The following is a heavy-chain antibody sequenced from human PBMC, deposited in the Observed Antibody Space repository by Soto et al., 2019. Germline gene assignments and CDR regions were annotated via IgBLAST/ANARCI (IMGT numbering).Heavy chain of an antibody. D-gene: IGHD6-6*01. Sequence: SETLSLTCTVSGGSISSYYWSWIRQPPGKGLEWIGYIYYSGSTNYNPSLKSRVTISVDTSKNQFSLKLSSVTAADTAVYYCAGFRPGRDYYYYYGMDVWGQGTTVTVSS. CDR2: IYYSGST. CDR1: GGSISSYY. CDR3: AGFRPGRDYYYYYGMDV. V-gene: IGHV4-59*01. J-gene: IGHJ6*02.